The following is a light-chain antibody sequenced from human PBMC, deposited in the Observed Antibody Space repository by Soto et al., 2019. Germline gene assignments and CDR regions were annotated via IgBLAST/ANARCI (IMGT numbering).Light chain of an antibody. CDR2: EVT. J-gene: IGLJ2*01. Sequence: QSALTQPASVSGSLGQSITNSCTGTSSDVGGYNYVSWYQQHPGKDPKVVIFEVTKRPSGVSSRFSGSKSGNTASLTVSGLQAEDEGDYYCSSYTSSRTVLFGGGTKLTVL. V-gene: IGLV2-14*01. CDR3: SSYTSSRTVL. CDR1: SSDVGGYNY.